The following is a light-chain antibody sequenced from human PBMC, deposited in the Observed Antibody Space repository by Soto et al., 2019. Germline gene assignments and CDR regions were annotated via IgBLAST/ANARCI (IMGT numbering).Light chain of an antibody. CDR2: KAS. Sequence: IQMTQSPSSLSASVGDIVTSSCRASQSISAWLAWYQQKPGKAPRLLIYKASTLEIGVPSRFSGSGSGTEFTLTISSLQPDDVAIYYCQQYNDYSWTFGQGTKVDIK. CDR1: QSISAW. J-gene: IGKJ1*01. V-gene: IGKV1-5*03. CDR3: QQYNDYSWT.